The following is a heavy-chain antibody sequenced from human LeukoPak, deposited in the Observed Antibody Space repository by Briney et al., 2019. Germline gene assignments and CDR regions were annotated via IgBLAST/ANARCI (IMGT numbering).Heavy chain of an antibody. V-gene: IGHV4-61*02. D-gene: IGHD3-3*01. Sequence: PSQTLSLTCTVSGGSISSGSYYWSWIRRPAGKGLEWIGRIYTSGSTNYNPSLKSRVTISVDTSKNQFSLKLSSVTAADTAVYYCARDSGHDFWSGPLAGYYYYMDVWGKGTTVTVSS. CDR2: IYTSGST. CDR3: ARDSGHDFWSGPLAGYYYYMDV. CDR1: GGSISSGSYY. J-gene: IGHJ6*03.